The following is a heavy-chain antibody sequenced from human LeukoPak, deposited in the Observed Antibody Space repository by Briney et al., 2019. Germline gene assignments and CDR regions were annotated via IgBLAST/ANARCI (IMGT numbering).Heavy chain of an antibody. CDR1: GFTFSNAW. D-gene: IGHD6-19*01. CDR2: IKIKADGGTT. CDR3: AKGGRGAGY. J-gene: IGHJ4*02. Sequence: GGSLRLSCAASGFTFSNAWMSWVRQAPGKGLEWVGRIKIKADGGTTDYAAPVKGRFTISRDDSKNTLYLQMNSLRAEDTAVYYCAKGGRGAGYWGQGTLVTVSS. V-gene: IGHV3-15*01.